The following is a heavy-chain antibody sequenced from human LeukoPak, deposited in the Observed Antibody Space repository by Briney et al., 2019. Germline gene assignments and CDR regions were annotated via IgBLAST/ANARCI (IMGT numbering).Heavy chain of an antibody. Sequence: ASVKVSCKASGYTFTGYYMHWVRQAPGQGLEWMGWINPNSGGTNYAQKFQGRVTMTRDTSISTAYMELSRLRSDDTAVYCCAYRVGATILGFDPWGQGTLVTVSS. V-gene: IGHV1-2*02. CDR1: GYTFTGYY. D-gene: IGHD1-26*01. CDR2: INPNSGGT. CDR3: AYRVGATILGFDP. J-gene: IGHJ5*02.